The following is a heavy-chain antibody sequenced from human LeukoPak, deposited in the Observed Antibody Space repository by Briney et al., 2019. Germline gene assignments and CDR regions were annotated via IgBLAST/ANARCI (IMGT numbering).Heavy chain of an antibody. CDR2: IGVSGGST. Sequence: PGGSLRLSCAASGFTFSSYAMSWVRQAPGKGLEWVSAIGVSGGSTSYADSVKGRFSISRDNSKKTLYLQMNSLTAEDTAVYYCVKHVGSCSSNTCYFDSWGQGTLVTVSS. J-gene: IGHJ4*03. CDR3: VKHVGSCSSNTCYFDS. D-gene: IGHD2-2*01. CDR1: GFTFSSYA. V-gene: IGHV3-23*01.